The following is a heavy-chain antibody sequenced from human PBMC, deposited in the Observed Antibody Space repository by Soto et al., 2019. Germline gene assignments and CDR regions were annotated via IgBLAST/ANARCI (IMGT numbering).Heavy chain of an antibody. CDR3: ARAGFNYYFDY. J-gene: IGHJ4*02. CDR1: GFTFSNYA. V-gene: IGHV3-30-3*01. Sequence: VQVVESGGGVVQPGRSLRLSCAASGFTFSNYAMHWVRQAPGKGLEWVAVISYDGSNKYYADSVKGRLTISRDNSKNTVYLQLNSLRAEDTAVYFCARAGFNYYFDYWGLGTLVTVSS. CDR2: ISYDGSNK.